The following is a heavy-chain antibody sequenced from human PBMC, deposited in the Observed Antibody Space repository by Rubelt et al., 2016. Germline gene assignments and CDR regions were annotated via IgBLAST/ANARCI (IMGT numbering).Heavy chain of an antibody. CDR2: ISGSGGST. CDR3: AKVPIRTVTSTFDY. J-gene: IGHJ4*02. Sequence: EVQLLESGGGLVQPGGSLRLSCAASGFTFSSYAMSWVRQAPGKGLEWVSAISGSGGSTYYADAVKGRFTISRGNSKNTLYLQMNSLRAEDTAVYYCAKVPIRTVTSTFDYWGQGTLVTVSS. V-gene: IGHV3-23*01. D-gene: IGHD4-17*01. CDR1: GFTFSSYA.